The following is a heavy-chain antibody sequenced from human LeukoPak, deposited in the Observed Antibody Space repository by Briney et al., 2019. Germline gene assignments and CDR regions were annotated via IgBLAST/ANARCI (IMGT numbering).Heavy chain of an antibody. Sequence: PGGSLRLSCAASGFPFSSYAMSWVRRAPAKGLEWVSTITGSCGTTNYADSVKGRFTISRDNSKNTLSLQVNSLSAEDTAVYYCAKGRYCDSTTCAYHGLDVWGQGTTVTVSS. CDR1: GFPFSSYA. J-gene: IGHJ6*02. CDR2: ITGSCGTT. D-gene: IGHD2-2*01. V-gene: IGHV3-23*01. CDR3: AKGRYCDSTTCAYHGLDV.